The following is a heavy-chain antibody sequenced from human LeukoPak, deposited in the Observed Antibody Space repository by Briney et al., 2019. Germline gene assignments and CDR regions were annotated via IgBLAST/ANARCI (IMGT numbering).Heavy chain of an antibody. CDR3: ARGRDSSSWLPLDY. CDR2: ISSSGGTI. D-gene: IGHD6-13*01. J-gene: IGHJ4*02. V-gene: IGHV3-11*04. Sequence: PGGALRLSCAASGFIFSDYYMSWLRQAPGKGLEGVSYISSSGGTIFYADSLKGRFTISRDNAKNSLYLQMNSLRAEDAAVYYCARGRDSSSWLPLDYWGQGTLVTVSS. CDR1: GFIFSDYY.